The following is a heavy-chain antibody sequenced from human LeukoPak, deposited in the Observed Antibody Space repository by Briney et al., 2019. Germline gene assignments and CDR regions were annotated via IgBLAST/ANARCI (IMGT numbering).Heavy chain of an antibody. CDR3: ARGHLSNWFDP. J-gene: IGHJ5*02. CDR2: INHSGST. Sequence: SETLSLTCAVYGGSFSGYYWSWIRQPPGKGPEWIGEINHSGSTNYNPSLKSRVTILVDTSKNQFSLKLSSVTAADTAVYYCARGHLSNWFDPWGQGTLVTVSS. V-gene: IGHV4-34*01. CDR1: GGSFSGYY.